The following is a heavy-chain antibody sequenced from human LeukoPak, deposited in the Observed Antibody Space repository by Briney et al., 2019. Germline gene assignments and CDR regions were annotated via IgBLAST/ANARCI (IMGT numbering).Heavy chain of an antibody. CDR1: GFTFSNCA. D-gene: IGHD3-3*01. CDR3: ANRNYDNPGYFDY. CDR2: ISAGGTT. V-gene: IGHV3-23*01. J-gene: IGHJ4*02. Sequence: GGSLRLSCAASGFTFSNCALGWVRKAPGKGLEWVSTISAGGTTYYADSVMGRFTISRDNSKNTLYLQMNSLRVEDTAVYYCANRNYDNPGYFDYWGQGTLVTVSS.